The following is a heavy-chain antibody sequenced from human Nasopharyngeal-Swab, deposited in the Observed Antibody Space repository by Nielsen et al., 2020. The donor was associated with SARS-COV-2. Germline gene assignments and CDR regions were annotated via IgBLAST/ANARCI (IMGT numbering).Heavy chain of an antibody. J-gene: IGHJ3*02. CDR1: GDTFSRYA. Sequence: SVKVSCKASGDTFSRYAISWVRQAPGQGLEWMGGIIPIFGTANYAQKFQGRVTITANKSTSTAYMELSSLRSEGTAVYYCARGDTIFGKGSYDAFDIWGQGTMVTVSS. V-gene: IGHV1-69*06. CDR2: IIPIFGTA. CDR3: ARGDTIFGKGSYDAFDI. D-gene: IGHD3-3*01.